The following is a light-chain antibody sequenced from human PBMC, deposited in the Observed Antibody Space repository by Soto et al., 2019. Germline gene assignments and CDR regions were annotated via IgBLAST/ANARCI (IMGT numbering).Light chain of an antibody. V-gene: IGKV1-39*01. CDR3: QQYGYSPT. Sequence: DIQMTQSPSSLSASVEDRVIITCRASQSISNHLNWYQQKPGKAPKLLIFAASSLQSGVPSRFSGSRSGPDFTLTISSLQPEDFAVYYCQQYGYSPTFGQGTKV. J-gene: IGKJ1*01. CDR1: QSISNH. CDR2: AAS.